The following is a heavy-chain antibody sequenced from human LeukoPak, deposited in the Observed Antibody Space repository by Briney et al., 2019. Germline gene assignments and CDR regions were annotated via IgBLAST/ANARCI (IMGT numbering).Heavy chain of an antibody. CDR3: ARDPGYCSGGSCYFDY. J-gene: IGHJ4*02. CDR2: IYYSGSA. D-gene: IGHD2-15*01. V-gene: IGHV4-59*01. Sequence: SETLSLTCTVSGGSISSYYWSWIRQPPEKGLEWIGYIYYSGSANYNPSLKSRVTISVDTSKNQSSLKLSSVTAADTAVYYCARDPGYCSGGSCYFDYWGQGTLVTVSS. CDR1: GGSISSYY.